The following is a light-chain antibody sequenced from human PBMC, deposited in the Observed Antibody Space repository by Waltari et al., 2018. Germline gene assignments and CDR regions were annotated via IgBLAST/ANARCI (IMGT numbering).Light chain of an antibody. CDR1: QRISNY. J-gene: IGKJ4*01. CDR3: QQGYSSPLT. Sequence: DIQMTQSPSSLSASVGDRVTITCRASQRISNYVNWYQQKAGKAPKLLIYLASTLQSGVPSRFSGSVSGTDFTLTINSLQPEDFATYFCQQGYSSPLTFGGGTQVEIK. CDR2: LAS. V-gene: IGKV1-39*01.